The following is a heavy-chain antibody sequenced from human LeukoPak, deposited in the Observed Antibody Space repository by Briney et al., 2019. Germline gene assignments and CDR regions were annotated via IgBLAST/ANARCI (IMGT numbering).Heavy chain of an antibody. D-gene: IGHD6-13*01. CDR2: IFYSGNT. CDR3: ARHDVLAAAIDY. J-gene: IGHJ4*02. V-gene: IGHV4-39*01. Sequence: SETLSLTCTVSGGSISSSSYYWGWIRQPPGKGLEWIASIFYSGNTYYNPSLMSRVTVSVDTPKNHFSLKLSSLTAADTAVYYCARHDVLAAAIDYWGQGTLVTVSS. CDR1: GGSISSSSYY.